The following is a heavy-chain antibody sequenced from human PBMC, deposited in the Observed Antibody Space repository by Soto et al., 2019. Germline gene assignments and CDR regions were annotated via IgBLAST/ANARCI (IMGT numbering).Heavy chain of an antibody. J-gene: IGHJ4*02. CDR2: ILNDASGH. V-gene: IGHV3-33*01. CDR1: GFTFSRHG. D-gene: IGHD4-17*01. Sequence: PGGSLRLSCAASGFTFSRHGMHWVRQTPGKGLEWLAVILNDASGHWYADSVKGRFTTSRDNFENTLYLQMNGLRLEDMAMYYCARDDDYPDNGFDYWGQGTLVTVSS. CDR3: ARDDDYPDNGFDY.